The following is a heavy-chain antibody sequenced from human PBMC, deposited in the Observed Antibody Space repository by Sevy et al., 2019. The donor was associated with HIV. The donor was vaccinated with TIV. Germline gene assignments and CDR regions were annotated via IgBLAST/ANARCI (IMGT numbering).Heavy chain of an antibody. D-gene: IGHD5-18*01. J-gene: IGHJ3*02. V-gene: IGHV4-39*01. CDR1: GGSISSSSYY. CDR2: IYYSGST. CDR3: ARIGPYVDTAMVNEGSAFDI. Sequence: SEILSLTCTVSGGSISSSSYYWGWIRQPPGKGLQWIGSIYYSGSTYYNPSLKSRVTISVDTSKNQFSLKLSSVTAADTAVYYCARIGPYVDTAMVNEGSAFDIWGQGTMVTVSS.